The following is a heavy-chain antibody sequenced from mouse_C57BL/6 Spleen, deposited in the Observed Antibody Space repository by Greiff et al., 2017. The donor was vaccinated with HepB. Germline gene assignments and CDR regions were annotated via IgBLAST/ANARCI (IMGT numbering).Heavy chain of an antibody. CDR1: GFTFSDFY. Sequence: EVKLVESGGGLVQSGRSLRLSCATSGFTFSDFYMEWVRQAPGKGLEWIAASRNKANDYTTEYSASVKGRFIVSRDTSQSILYLQMNALRAEDTAIYYCARDANGYDDAMDYWGQGTSVTVSS. J-gene: IGHJ4*01. CDR2: SRNKANDYTT. D-gene: IGHD2-2*01. V-gene: IGHV7-1*01. CDR3: ARDANGYDDAMDY.